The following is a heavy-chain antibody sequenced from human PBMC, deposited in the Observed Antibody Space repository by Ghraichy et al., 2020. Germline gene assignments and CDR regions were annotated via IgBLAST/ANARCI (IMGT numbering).Heavy chain of an antibody. D-gene: IGHD3-10*01. Sequence: SETLSLTCTVSGGSISSSSYYWGWIRQPPGKGLEWIGSIYYSGSTYYNPSLKSRVTISVDTSKNQFSLKLSSVTAADTVVYYCARTMVRGVISKDYWGQGTLVTVSS. J-gene: IGHJ4*02. CDR3: ARTMVRGVISKDY. CDR2: IYYSGST. CDR1: GGSISSSSYY. V-gene: IGHV4-39*07.